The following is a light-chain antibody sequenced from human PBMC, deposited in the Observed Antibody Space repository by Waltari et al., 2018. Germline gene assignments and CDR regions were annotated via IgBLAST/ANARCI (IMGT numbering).Light chain of an antibody. CDR2: KAS. CDR3: QQYSTYYT. Sequence: ITCLASQSISTWLAWYQQKPGKAPNLLIYKASNLESGVPSRFSGSGSGTEFTLTISSLQPDDFATYYCQQYSTYYTFGQGTKLEIK. V-gene: IGKV1-5*03. CDR1: QSISTW. J-gene: IGKJ2*01.